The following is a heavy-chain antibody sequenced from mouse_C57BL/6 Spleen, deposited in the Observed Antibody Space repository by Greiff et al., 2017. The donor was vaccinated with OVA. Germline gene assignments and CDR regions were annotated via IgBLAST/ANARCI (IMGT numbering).Heavy chain of an antibody. J-gene: IGHJ2*01. CDR2: IYPGDGDT. CDR1: GYAFSSSW. Sequence: QVQLQQSGPELVKPGASVKISCKASGYAFSSSWMNWVKQRPGTGLEWIGRIYPGDGDTNYNGKFKGKATLTADKSSSTAYLQLSSLTSEDSAVYFCARSDYYGFDYWGQGTTLTVSS. V-gene: IGHV1-82*01. CDR3: ARSDYYGFDY. D-gene: IGHD1-1*01.